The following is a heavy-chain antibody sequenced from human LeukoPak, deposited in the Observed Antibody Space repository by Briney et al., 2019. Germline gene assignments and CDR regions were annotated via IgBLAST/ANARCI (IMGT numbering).Heavy chain of an antibody. CDR1: GFTFSSYA. CDR2: ISGSGGST. Sequence: GESLRLSCGASGFTFSSYAMSWVRQAPGKGLEWVSAISGSGGSTYYADSVKGRFTISRDNSKNTLYLQMNSLRAEDTAVYYCAKDLYGDYAFYWGQGTLVTVSS. CDR3: AKDLYGDYAFY. V-gene: IGHV3-23*01. J-gene: IGHJ4*02. D-gene: IGHD4-17*01.